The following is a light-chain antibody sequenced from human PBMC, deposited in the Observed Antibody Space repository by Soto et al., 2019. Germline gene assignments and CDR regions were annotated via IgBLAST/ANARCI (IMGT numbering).Light chain of an antibody. J-gene: IGLJ1*01. CDR3: CSYTRTSNHYF. CDR1: SSDIGGYDY. Sequence: QSALTQPASVSGSPGQSITISWTGTSSDIGGYDYVSWYQQRPGKAPKLMIYEVRYRPSGVSNRFSGSKSGNTASLTISGLQAEDEAVYYCCSYTRTSNHYFFGSGTKVTVL. CDR2: EVR. V-gene: IGLV2-14*01.